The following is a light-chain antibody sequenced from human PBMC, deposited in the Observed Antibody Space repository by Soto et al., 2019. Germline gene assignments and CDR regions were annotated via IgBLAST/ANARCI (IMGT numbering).Light chain of an antibody. V-gene: IGKV3-20*01. Sequence: EIVLTQSPGTLSLSPGERATLSCRASQSVSSSYLAWYQQKPGQAPRLLIYGASSRATGIPDRCSGSGSGTDFTLNISRLEPEDFAVYYCQHYGSLVLTFGGGTKVEIK. CDR2: GAS. J-gene: IGKJ4*01. CDR3: QHYGSLVLT. CDR1: QSVSSSY.